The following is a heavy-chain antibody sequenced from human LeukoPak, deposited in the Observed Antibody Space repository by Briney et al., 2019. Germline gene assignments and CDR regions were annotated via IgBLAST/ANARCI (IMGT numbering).Heavy chain of an antibody. V-gene: IGHV4-34*01. Sequence: SETLSLTCAVYGGSFSGYYWSWIRQPPGKGLEWIGEINHSGSTNYNPSLKSLVTISVDTSKNQFSLKLSSVTAADTAVYYCASRERYCSGGSCYSAPYYYYYMDVWGKGTTVTVSS. D-gene: IGHD2-15*01. J-gene: IGHJ6*03. CDR1: GGSFSGYY. CDR2: INHSGST. CDR3: ASRERYCSGGSCYSAPYYYYYMDV.